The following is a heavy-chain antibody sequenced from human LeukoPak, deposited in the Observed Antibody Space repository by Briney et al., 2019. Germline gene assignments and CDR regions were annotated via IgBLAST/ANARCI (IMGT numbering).Heavy chain of an antibody. CDR3: ARGYTSGWSTLGY. CDR1: GFTFSSYA. Sequence: GRSLRLSCAASGFTFSSYAMHWVRQAPGKGLEWVAVISYDGSNKYYADSVKGRFTISRDNAKNSLYLQMNSLRAEDTAVYYCARGYTSGWSTLGYWGQGTLVTVSS. J-gene: IGHJ4*02. CDR2: ISYDGSNK. V-gene: IGHV3-30-3*01. D-gene: IGHD6-19*01.